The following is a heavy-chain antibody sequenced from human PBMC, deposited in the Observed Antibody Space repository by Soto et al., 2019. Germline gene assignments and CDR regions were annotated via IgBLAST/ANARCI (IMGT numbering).Heavy chain of an antibody. CDR3: ARGEIAAAGGQFDY. D-gene: IGHD6-13*01. CDR2: IHDSGST. V-gene: IGHV4-30-4*08. CDR1: GGSISGEYNH. Sequence: SETLSLTCSVSGGSISGEYNHWTWIRQSPGKGLEWIGYIHDSGSTHYNPSLKSRVTISVDTSKNQFSLKLSSVTAADTAVYYCARGEIAAAGGQFDYWGQGTLVTVSS. J-gene: IGHJ4*02.